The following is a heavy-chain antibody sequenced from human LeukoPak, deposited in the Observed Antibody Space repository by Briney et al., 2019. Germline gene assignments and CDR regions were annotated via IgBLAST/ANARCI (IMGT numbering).Heavy chain of an antibody. CDR2: ISSQPYGAVP. Sequence: GGSLRLSCSASGFTLGDHSVSWVRLAPGKGLEWIGFISSQPYGAVPEYASSVGDTFTISRDDSKGIAYLQMNSLKTEDTAVYYCARHRDLTLDYWGQGTLVTVSS. D-gene: IGHD1-14*01. CDR3: ARHRDLTLDY. CDR1: GFTLGDHS. V-gene: IGHV3-49*04. J-gene: IGHJ4*02.